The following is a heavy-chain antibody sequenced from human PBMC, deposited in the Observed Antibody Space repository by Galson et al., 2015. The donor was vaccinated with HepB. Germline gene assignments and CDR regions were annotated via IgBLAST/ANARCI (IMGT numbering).Heavy chain of an antibody. CDR2: IYYSGST. V-gene: IGHV4-31*03. Sequence: TLSLTCTVSGGSISSGGYYWSWIRQHPGKGLEWIGYIYYSGSTYYNPSLKSRVTISVDTSKNQFSLKLSSVTAADTAVYYCARGDAGYSYVGYWGQGTLVTVSS. J-gene: IGHJ4*02. CDR1: GGSISSGGYY. D-gene: IGHD5-18*01. CDR3: ARGDAGYSYVGY.